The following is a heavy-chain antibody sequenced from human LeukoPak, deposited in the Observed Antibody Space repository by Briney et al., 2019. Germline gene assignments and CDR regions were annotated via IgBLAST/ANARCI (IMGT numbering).Heavy chain of an antibody. CDR1: GFTYSDYG. V-gene: IGHV3-30*18. CDR2: ISYDGSNK. J-gene: IGHJ4*02. Sequence: PGGSVRLFCRASGFTYSDYGIHGVRQAPGKGLEWVAIISYDGSNKYYADSVKGRFTISRDNSKSTLSLQMNSLRAEDTAVYYCAKAGKYCSGGTCYANYWGQGALVTVSS. CDR3: AKAGKYCSGGTCYANY. D-gene: IGHD2-15*01.